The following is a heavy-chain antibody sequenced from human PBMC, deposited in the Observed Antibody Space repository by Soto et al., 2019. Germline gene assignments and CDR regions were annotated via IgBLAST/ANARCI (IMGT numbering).Heavy chain of an antibody. CDR2: INAGNGNT. V-gene: IGHV1-3*01. J-gene: IGHJ6*02. D-gene: IGHD6-13*01. Sequence: QVQLVQSGAEVKKPGASVKVSCKASGYTFTSYAMHWVRQAPGQRLEWMGWINAGNGNTKYSQKFQGRVTITRDTSASTAYMEMSSLRSEDTAVYYCARVAAGTGDYYYYGMDVWGQGTTVIVSS. CDR1: GYTFTSYA. CDR3: ARVAAGTGDYYYYGMDV.